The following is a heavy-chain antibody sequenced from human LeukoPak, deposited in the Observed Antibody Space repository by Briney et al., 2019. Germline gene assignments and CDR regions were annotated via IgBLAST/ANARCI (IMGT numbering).Heavy chain of an antibody. CDR2: IIPIFGTA. J-gene: IGHJ4*02. Sequence: GASVKVSCKASGGTFSSYAISWVRQAPGQGLEWMGGIIPIFGTASYAQKFQGRVTITADESTSTAYMELSSLRSEDTAVYYCARGTTAMVNDYWGQGTLVTVSS. V-gene: IGHV1-69*01. CDR1: GGTFSSYA. CDR3: ARGTTAMVNDY. D-gene: IGHD5-18*01.